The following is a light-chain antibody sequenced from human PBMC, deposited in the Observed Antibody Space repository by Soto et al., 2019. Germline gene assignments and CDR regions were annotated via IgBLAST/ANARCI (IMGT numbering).Light chain of an antibody. CDR2: EVS. Sequence: QSALTQPASVSGSPGQSITISCTGTSSDVGGYNYVSWYQQHPGKAPKLIIYEVSNRPSGVSNRFSGSQSGNTGSLTIPGLQAEDEADYYCSSYTTSSTHWVFGGGTKVTVL. V-gene: IGLV2-14*01. J-gene: IGLJ3*02. CDR1: SSDVGGYNY. CDR3: SSYTTSSTHWV.